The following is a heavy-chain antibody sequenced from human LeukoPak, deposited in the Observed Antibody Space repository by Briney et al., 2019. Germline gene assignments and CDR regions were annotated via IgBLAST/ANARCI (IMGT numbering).Heavy chain of an antibody. CDR1: GYTFTSYY. Sequence: GASVKVSCKASGYTFTSYYMHWVRQALGQGLEWMGVINPSGGTTSYAQKFQGRVTVTRDTSASTVYMQLSSLRSEDTAVYYCARYDSGSTDYWGQGTLVSVSS. J-gene: IGHJ4*02. V-gene: IGHV1-46*01. CDR2: INPSGGTT. D-gene: IGHD3-22*01. CDR3: ARYDSGSTDY.